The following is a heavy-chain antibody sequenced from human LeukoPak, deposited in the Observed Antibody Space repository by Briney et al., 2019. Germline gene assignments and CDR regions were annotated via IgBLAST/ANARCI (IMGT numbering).Heavy chain of an antibody. D-gene: IGHD3-3*01. CDR3: ARDRPYYDFWSRFPDWFDP. Sequence: GGSLRLSCAASGFTFSSYGMHWGRQAPGKGLERVAVIWYDGSNKYYADSVKGRFTISRDSSKNTLYLQMLSLRDEGTAVYCCARDRPYYDFWSRFPDWFDPWGQGNLVTV. CDR1: GFTFSSYG. V-gene: IGHV3-33*01. CDR2: IWYDGSNK. J-gene: IGHJ5*02.